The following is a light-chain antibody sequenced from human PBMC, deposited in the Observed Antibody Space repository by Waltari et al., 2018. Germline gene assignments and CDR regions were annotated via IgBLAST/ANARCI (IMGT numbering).Light chain of an antibody. V-gene: IGKV2-28*01. CDR3: MQARQTPWT. CDR1: QSLRHSSGNTF. J-gene: IGKJ1*01. Sequence: DIVMTQSPLSLSVTPGEPASISCRSSQSLRHSSGNTFLAWYLQKSGQSPQLLIYLVSNRASGVPDRFSGSGSGTDFTLKISRVEAEDVGVYFCMQARQTPWTFGQGTKVEIK. CDR2: LVS.